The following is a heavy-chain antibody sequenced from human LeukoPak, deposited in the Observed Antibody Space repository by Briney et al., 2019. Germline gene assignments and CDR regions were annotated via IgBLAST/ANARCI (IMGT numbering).Heavy chain of an antibody. V-gene: IGHV4-39*01. Sequence: PSETLSLTCTVSGGSISSSSYYWGWIRQPPGKGLEWIGSIYYSGSTYYNPSLKSRVTISVDTSKNQFSLKLSSVTAADTAVYYCARALAYYYDSSGSIPNWFDPWGQGTLVTVSS. CDR1: GGSISSSSYY. CDR2: IYYSGST. J-gene: IGHJ5*02. CDR3: ARALAYYYDSSGSIPNWFDP. D-gene: IGHD3-22*01.